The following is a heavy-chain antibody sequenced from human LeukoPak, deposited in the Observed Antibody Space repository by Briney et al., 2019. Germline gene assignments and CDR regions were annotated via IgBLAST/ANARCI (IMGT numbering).Heavy chain of an antibody. CDR2: ISRSGDNL. Sequence: GGSLRLSCAASGFPFGDYYMTWIRQAPGKGLEWISYISRSGDNLYYADSVEGRFTISRDNSKNTLYLQMNSLRAEDTAVYYCAKDDGGGGQGTLVTVSS. CDR3: AKDDGG. CDR1: GFPFGDYY. J-gene: IGHJ4*02. D-gene: IGHD3-16*01. V-gene: IGHV3-11*01.